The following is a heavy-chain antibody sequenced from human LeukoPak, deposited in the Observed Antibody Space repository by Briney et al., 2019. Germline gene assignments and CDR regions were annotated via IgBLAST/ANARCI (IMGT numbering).Heavy chain of an antibody. CDR2: ISSNGGST. Sequence: GGSLGLSCAASGFTFSSYAMHWVRQAPGKGLEYVSAISSNGGSTYYANSVKGRFTISRDNSKNTLYLQMGSLRAEDMAVYYCARGRSWGDYWGQGTLVTVSS. CDR3: ARGRSWGDY. CDR1: GFTFSSYA. D-gene: IGHD6-13*01. V-gene: IGHV3-64*01. J-gene: IGHJ4*02.